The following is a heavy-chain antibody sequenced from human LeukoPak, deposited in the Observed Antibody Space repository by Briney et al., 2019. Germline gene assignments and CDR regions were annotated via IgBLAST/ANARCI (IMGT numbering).Heavy chain of an antibody. CDR1: GFTFSSYA. Sequence: LSGGSLRLSCRASGFTFSSYAMSWVRQAPGKGLEWVSSLTASGGSTYYADSVKGRFTISSDNSMNTLYLQMNSLRAEDTAVYYCSKDLGRDGYIYWGQGSLVTVSS. V-gene: IGHV3-23*01. J-gene: IGHJ4*02. CDR2: LTASGGST. CDR3: SKDLGRDGYIY. D-gene: IGHD5-24*01.